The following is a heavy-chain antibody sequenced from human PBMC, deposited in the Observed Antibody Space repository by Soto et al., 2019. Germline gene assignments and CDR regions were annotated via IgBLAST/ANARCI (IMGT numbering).Heavy chain of an antibody. Sequence: ASVKVSCKASGYIFTNNDVSWVRQATGQGLEWMGWMNPGSGDTGYAQKFQGRVTMTRNISIATAYMELSSLRADDTAIYYCARMASFGSLNWFDPWGQGTLVTVS. CDR1: GYIFTNND. CDR2: MNPGSGDT. D-gene: IGHD3-10*01. J-gene: IGHJ5*02. CDR3: ARMASFGSLNWFDP. V-gene: IGHV1-8*01.